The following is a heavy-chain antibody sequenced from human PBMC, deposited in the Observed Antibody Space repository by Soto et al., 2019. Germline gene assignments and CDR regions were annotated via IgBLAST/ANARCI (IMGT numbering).Heavy chain of an antibody. V-gene: IGHV4-59*01. CDR2: IYYSGST. CDR1: GGSISSYY. D-gene: IGHD3-10*01. CDR3: GRTEMVRDYAFDI. Sequence: SETLSLTCTVSGGSISSYYWSWIRQPPGKGLEWIGYIYYSGSTNYNPSLKSRVTISVDTSKNQFSLKLSSVTAADTAVYYCGRTEMVRDYAFDIWGQGTMVTVSS. J-gene: IGHJ3*02.